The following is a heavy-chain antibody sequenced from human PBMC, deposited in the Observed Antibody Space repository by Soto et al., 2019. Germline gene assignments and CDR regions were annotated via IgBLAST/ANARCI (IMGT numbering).Heavy chain of an antibody. CDR3: ARGSSGYISSWYYFDY. D-gene: IGHD6-13*01. J-gene: IGHJ4*02. CDR1: GFTFTDYA. CDR2: ISGIGGST. V-gene: IGHV3-23*01. Sequence: EVQLLESGGGLVQPGGSLRLSCAASGFTFTDYALSWVRQAPGKGLEWVATISGIGGSTYLADSVTGRLSISRDNSNNTVSLLMTRLRAEDTAVYFCARGSSGYISSWYYFDYWGRGTLDTVSS.